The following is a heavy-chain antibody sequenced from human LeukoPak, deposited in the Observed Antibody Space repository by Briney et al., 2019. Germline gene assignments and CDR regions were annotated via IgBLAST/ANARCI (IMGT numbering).Heavy chain of an antibody. Sequence: GGSLRLSCAASGFTVSSNYMSWVRQAPGKGLEWVSVIYSGGSTYYADYVKGRFTISRDNSKNTLYLQMNSLRAEDTAVYYCARGNCSGGSCYPDYWGQGTLVTVSS. J-gene: IGHJ4*02. V-gene: IGHV3-66*01. CDR2: IYSGGST. CDR3: ARGNCSGGSCYPDY. CDR1: GFTVSSNY. D-gene: IGHD2-15*01.